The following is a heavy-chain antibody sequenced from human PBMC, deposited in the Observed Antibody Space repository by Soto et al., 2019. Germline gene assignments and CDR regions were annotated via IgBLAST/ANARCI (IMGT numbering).Heavy chain of an antibody. CDR3: ATPYDFWSGYVGAFDM. J-gene: IGHJ3*02. CDR1: GFTFSSYW. CDR2: IKQDRSEK. D-gene: IGHD3-3*01. V-gene: IGHV3-7*02. Sequence: GGSLRLSCAASGFTFSSYWMSWVRQAPGKGLEWVANIKQDRSEKYYVDSVKGRFTISRDNAKNSLYLQMNSLRAEDTAVYSCATPYDFWSGYVGAFDMWGQGTMVTVSS.